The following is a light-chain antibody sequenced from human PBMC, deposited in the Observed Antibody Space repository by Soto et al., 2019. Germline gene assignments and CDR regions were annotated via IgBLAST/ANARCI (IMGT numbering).Light chain of an antibody. CDR1: RSNIGSNS. CDR2: INS. V-gene: IGLV1-44*01. CDR3: ATWDYSRNGFYV. J-gene: IGLJ1*01. Sequence: QSVLTQPPSASGTPGQRVTITCSGTRSNIGSNSVSWYQQLPGTAPKLLIYINSQRPSGVPDRFSGSKSGTSASLAISGLQSEDEADYYCATWDYSRNGFYVFGTGTKLTVL.